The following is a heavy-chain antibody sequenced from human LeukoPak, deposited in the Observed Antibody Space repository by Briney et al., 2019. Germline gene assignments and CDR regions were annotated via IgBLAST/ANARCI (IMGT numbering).Heavy chain of an antibody. D-gene: IGHD4-17*01. CDR3: AKALIPLNDYGDR. CDR2: ISYDGSNK. V-gene: IGHV3-30-3*01. J-gene: IGHJ4*02. Sequence: GRSLRLSCAASGFTFSSYAMHWVRQAPGKGLEWVAVISYDGSNKYYADSVKGRFTISRDNSKNTLYLQMNSLRAEDTAVYYCAKALIPLNDYGDRWGQGTLVTVSS. CDR1: GFTFSSYA.